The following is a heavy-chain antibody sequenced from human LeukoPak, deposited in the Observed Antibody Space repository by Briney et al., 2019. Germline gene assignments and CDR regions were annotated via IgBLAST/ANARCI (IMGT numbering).Heavy chain of an antibody. J-gene: IGHJ4*02. CDR3: ARGGYMEYYDILTV. D-gene: IGHD3-9*01. V-gene: IGHV4-59*01. CDR1: GGSISSYY. Sequence: SETLSLTCTVSGGSISSYYWSWIRQPPGKGLEWIGYIYYSGSTNYNPSLKSRVTISVDTSKNQFSLKLSSVTAADTAVYYCARGGYMEYYDILTVWGQGTLVTVSS. CDR2: IYYSGST.